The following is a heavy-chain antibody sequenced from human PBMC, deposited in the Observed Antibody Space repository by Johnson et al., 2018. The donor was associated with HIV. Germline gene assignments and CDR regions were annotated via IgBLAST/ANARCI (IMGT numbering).Heavy chain of an antibody. CDR3: AKGEAQEGWIQIRLYAFDF. D-gene: IGHD5-18*01. V-gene: IGHV3-30*02. Sequence: VQLVESGGGVAQPGRSLRLSCAASGFTFSNFGIHWVRQAPGKGLEWVAFIRYDGGYKYYADSVNGRFTIPSDSSKNTLYLQINSLRPEDSAVYYCAKGEAQEGWIQIRLYAFDFWGQGTLVTVSS. CDR2: IRYDGGYK. CDR1: GFTFSNFG. J-gene: IGHJ3*01.